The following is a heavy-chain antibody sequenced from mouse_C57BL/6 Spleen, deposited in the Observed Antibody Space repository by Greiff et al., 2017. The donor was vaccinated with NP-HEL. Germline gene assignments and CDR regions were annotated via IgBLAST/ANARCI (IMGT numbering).Heavy chain of an antibody. CDR3: ARETGTTYFDY. CDR2: ISSGSSTI. D-gene: IGHD4-1*01. J-gene: IGHJ2*01. CDR1: GFTFSDYG. V-gene: IGHV5-17*01. Sequence: EVKLVESGGGLVKPGGSLTLSCAASGFTFSDYGMHWVRQAPEKGLEWVAYISSGSSTIYYADTVKGRFTISRDNAKNTLFLQMTSLRSEDTAMYYCARETGTTYFDYWGQGTTLTVSS.